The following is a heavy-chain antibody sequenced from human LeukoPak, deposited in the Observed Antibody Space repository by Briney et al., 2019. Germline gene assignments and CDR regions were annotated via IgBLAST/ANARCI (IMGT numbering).Heavy chain of an antibody. D-gene: IGHD6-19*01. V-gene: IGHV4-61*02. CDR1: GGSISGGSYY. CDR3: ASGYSSGWYWFDP. J-gene: IGHJ5*02. CDR2: IYTSGST. Sequence: KPSETLSLTCTVSGGSISGGSYYWSWIRQPAGKGLEWIGRIYTSGSTNYNPSLKSRVTISVDTSKNQFSLKLSSVTAADTAVYYCASGYSSGWYWFDPWGQGTLVTVSS.